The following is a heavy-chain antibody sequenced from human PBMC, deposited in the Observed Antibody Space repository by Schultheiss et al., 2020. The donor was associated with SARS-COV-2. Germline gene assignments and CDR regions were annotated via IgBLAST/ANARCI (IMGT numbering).Heavy chain of an antibody. CDR2: IYYSGST. V-gene: IGHV4-31*03. CDR3: ARGDYDHAFDI. D-gene: IGHD5-12*01. Sequence: SQTLSLTCTVSGGSISSYYWSWIRQHPGKGLEWIGYIYYSGSTYYNPSLKSRVTISVDTSKNQFSLKLSSVTAADTAVYYCARGDYDHAFDIWGQGTMVTVSS. J-gene: IGHJ3*02. CDR1: GGSISSYY.